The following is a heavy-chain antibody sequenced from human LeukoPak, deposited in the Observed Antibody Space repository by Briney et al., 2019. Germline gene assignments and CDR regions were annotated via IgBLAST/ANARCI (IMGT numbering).Heavy chain of an antibody. Sequence: SETLSLTCSVSGGSIRGFYWSWIRQPPGKGLVWIGYIFYSGSTYYNPSLKSRVTISVDTSKNQFSLKLSSVTAADTAVYYCARMGPAADTQVDYWGQGTLVTVSS. J-gene: IGHJ4*02. CDR3: ARMGPAADTQVDY. V-gene: IGHV4-59*06. CDR1: GGSIRGFY. D-gene: IGHD2-2*01. CDR2: IFYSGST.